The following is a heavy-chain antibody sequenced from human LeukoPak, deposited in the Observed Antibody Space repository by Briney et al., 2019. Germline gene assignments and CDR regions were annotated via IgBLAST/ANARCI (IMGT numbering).Heavy chain of an antibody. CDR3: AKSGSYYPYYFDY. D-gene: IGHD1-26*01. J-gene: IGHJ4*02. V-gene: IGHV3-30*04. CDR1: GFTFSSYA. CDR2: ISYDGSNK. Sequence: GGSLRLSCAASGFTFSSYAMHWVRQAPGKGLEWVAVISYDGSNKYYADSVKGRFTISRDSSKNTLYLQMNSLRAEDTAVYYCAKSGSYYPYYFDYWGQGTLVTVSS.